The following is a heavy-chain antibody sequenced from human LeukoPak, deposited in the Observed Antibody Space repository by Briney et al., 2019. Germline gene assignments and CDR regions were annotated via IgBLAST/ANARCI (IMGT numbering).Heavy chain of an antibody. CDR3: ARDYYGSGSYYPLTDY. J-gene: IGHJ4*02. CDR2: IYYSGST. D-gene: IGHD3-10*01. Sequence: SETLSLTCTVSGGSISSSSYYWGWIRQPPGKGLEWIGSIYYSGSTYYNPSLKSRVTISVDTSKNQFSLKLSSVTAADTAVYYCARDYYGSGSYYPLTDYWGQGTLVTVSS. CDR1: GGSISSSSYY. V-gene: IGHV4-39*02.